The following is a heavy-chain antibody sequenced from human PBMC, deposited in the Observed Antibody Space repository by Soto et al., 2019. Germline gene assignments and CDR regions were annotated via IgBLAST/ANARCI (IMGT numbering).Heavy chain of an antibody. CDR3: AKFEYSGYDSNYYYYYYGMDV. V-gene: IGHV3-23*01. Sequence: GGSLRLSCAASGFTSSSYAMSWVRQAPGKGLEWVSGISGSGGTTYYADSVKGRFTISRDNSKNTMYLQMNSLRAEDTAVYYCAKFEYSGYDSNYYYYYYGMDVWGQGTTVTV. D-gene: IGHD5-12*01. CDR2: ISGSGGTT. CDR1: GFTSSSYA. J-gene: IGHJ6*02.